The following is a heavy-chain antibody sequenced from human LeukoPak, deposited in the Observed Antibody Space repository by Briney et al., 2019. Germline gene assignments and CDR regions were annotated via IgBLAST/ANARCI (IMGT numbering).Heavy chain of an antibody. V-gene: IGHV4-34*01. CDR2: INHSGST. D-gene: IGHD3-16*02. J-gene: IGHJ4*02. CDR1: GGSFSDYY. CDR3: ARAKGDDYVWGSYRFPFDY. Sequence: SETLSLTCAVYGGSFSDYYWSWIRQPPGKGLEWIGEINHSGSTNYNPSLKSRVTISVDTSKNQFSLKLSSVTAADTAVYYCARAKGDDYVWGSYRFPFDYWGQGTLVTVSS.